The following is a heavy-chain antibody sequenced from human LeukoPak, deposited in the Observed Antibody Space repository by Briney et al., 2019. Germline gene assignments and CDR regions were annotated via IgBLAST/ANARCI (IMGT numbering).Heavy chain of an antibody. Sequence: ASVKVSCKASGGTFSSYAISWVRQAPGQGLEWMGRIIPILGIANYAQKFQGRVTITADKSTSTAYMELSSLRSEDTAVYYCARVTTTRHSSGWYTFGYWGQGTLVTVSS. CDR2: IIPILGIA. J-gene: IGHJ4*02. V-gene: IGHV1-69*04. CDR3: ARVTTTRHSSGWYTFGY. CDR1: GGTFSSYA. D-gene: IGHD6-19*01.